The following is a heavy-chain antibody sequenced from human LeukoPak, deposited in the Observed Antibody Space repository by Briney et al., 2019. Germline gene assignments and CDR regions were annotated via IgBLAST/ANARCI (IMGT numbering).Heavy chain of an antibody. J-gene: IGHJ4*02. CDR2: ISWNSGYI. CDR3: AKVRGTYSSGYFFDY. Sequence: GGSLRLSCAASGFTFDNYAMHGVRQAPGKGLEWLSIISWNSGYIGYADSVKGRFTISRDNAKKSLDLQMNSLRAEDTAFYYCAKVRGTYSSGYFFDYWGQGTLVTVSS. D-gene: IGHD6-19*01. CDR1: GFTFDNYA. V-gene: IGHV3-9*01.